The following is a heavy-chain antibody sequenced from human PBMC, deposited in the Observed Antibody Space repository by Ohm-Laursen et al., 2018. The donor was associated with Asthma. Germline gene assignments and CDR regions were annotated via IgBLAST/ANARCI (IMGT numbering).Heavy chain of an antibody. V-gene: IGHV3-7*05. CDR2: INQDGSIW. CDR1: GFTFDDYA. D-gene: IGHD3-10*01. Sequence: GSLRLSCAASGFTFDDYAMHWVRQAPGRGLEWVANINQDGSIWGYVDSVKGRFAISRDDAHNSLYLQMNSLRAEDTAFYYCAVSIYAYGEGAYWGQGTLVTVSS. J-gene: IGHJ4*02. CDR3: AVSIYAYGEGAY.